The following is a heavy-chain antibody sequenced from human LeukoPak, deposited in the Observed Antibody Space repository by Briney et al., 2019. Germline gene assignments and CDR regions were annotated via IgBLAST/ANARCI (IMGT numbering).Heavy chain of an antibody. Sequence: ASVKVSCTASGYTFTSCDINWVRQATGQGLEWMGWMNPNSGNTGYGQSFQGRITMTRDISIGTAYMELSNLTSEDTAIYYCTRGSSGRRDNWGQGTLVTVSA. CDR3: TRGSSGRRDN. V-gene: IGHV1-8*01. CDR1: GYTFTSCD. CDR2: MNPNSGNT. D-gene: IGHD6-19*01. J-gene: IGHJ4*02.